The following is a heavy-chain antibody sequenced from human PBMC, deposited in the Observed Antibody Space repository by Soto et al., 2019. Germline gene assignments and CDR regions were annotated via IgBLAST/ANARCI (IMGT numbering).Heavy chain of an antibody. CDR2: IKQDGSEK. CDR1: GFTFSSYW. D-gene: IGHD3-22*01. V-gene: IGHV3-7*01. J-gene: IGHJ4*02. CDR3: AREYDSSGYYGTFDY. Sequence: GGSLRLSCAASGFTFSSYWMSWVRQAPGKGLEWVANIKQDGSEKYYVDSVKGRFTISRDNAKNSLYLQMNSLRAEDTAVYYCAREYDSSGYYGTFDYWGQGTLVTVSS.